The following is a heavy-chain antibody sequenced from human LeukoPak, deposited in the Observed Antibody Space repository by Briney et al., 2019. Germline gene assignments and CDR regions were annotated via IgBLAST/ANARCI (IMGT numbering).Heavy chain of an antibody. V-gene: IGHV4-31*03. CDR2: IYYSGCT. J-gene: IGHJ5*02. CDR3: ARGRKLVPFYSWFDP. D-gene: IGHD6-13*01. CDR1: GVSISSGGYY. Sequence: SQTLSLTCTVSGVSISSGGYYWSWIRQHPGKGLEWIGYIYYSGCTYYNPSLKSRVTISVDTSKNQFSLKLSSVTAADTAVYYCARGRKLVPFYSWFDPWGQGTLVTASS.